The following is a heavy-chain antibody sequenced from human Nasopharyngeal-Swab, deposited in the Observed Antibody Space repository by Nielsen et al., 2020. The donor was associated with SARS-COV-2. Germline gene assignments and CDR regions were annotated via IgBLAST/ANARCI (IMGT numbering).Heavy chain of an antibody. CDR1: GFTFSSYS. D-gene: IGHD6-6*01. V-gene: IGHV3-21*01. Sequence: GESLKISCAASGFTFSSYSMNWVRQAPGKGLEWVSSISSSSSYMYYADSVKGRFTISRDNAKNSLYLQMNSLRAEDTAVYYCARDHSSSYPGTAGYGMDVWGQGTTVTVSS. CDR3: ARDHSSSYPGTAGYGMDV. J-gene: IGHJ6*02. CDR2: ISSSSSYM.